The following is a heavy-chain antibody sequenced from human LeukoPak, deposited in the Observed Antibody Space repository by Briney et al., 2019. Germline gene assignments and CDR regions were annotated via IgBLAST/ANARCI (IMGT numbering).Heavy chain of an antibody. CDR3: ARRYCSGGRCQFNWFDP. CDR1: GGSFSGYY. Sequence: SETLSLTCAVYGGSFSGYYWSWIRQPPGKGLEWIGEINHSGSTNYNPSLKSRVTISVDTSKNQFSLKLSSVTAADTAVYYCARRYCSGGRCQFNWFDPWGQGTLVTVSS. J-gene: IGHJ5*02. CDR2: INHSGST. V-gene: IGHV4-34*01. D-gene: IGHD2-15*01.